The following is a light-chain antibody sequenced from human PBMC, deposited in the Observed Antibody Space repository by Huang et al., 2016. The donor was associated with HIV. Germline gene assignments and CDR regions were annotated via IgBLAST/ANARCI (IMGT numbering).Light chain of an antibody. CDR3: QHYGSSPGLT. J-gene: IGKJ4*01. V-gene: IGKV3-20*01. Sequence: EIVLAQSPGALSLSPGERASLSCRASQSVSNNYLAWYQQKSGQAPRLLIYGASIRATGIPDRCSGRGSGTDFTLIISRLEPEDFGVYYCQHYGSSPGLTFGGGTKVEIK. CDR2: GAS. CDR1: QSVSNNY.